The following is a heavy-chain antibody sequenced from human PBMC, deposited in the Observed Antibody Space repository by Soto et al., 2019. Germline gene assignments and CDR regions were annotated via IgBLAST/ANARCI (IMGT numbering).Heavy chain of an antibody. V-gene: IGHV4-39*01. J-gene: IGHJ3*02. CDR1: GGSISSSSYY. Sequence: QLQLQESGPGLVKPSETLSLTCTVSGGSISSSSYYWGWIRQPPGKGLEWIGRIYYSGSTYYNPSLKSRVTISVDTSKNQFSLKLSSVTAADTAVYYCARHSGLDAFDIWGQGTMVTVSS. CDR3: ARHSGLDAFDI. CDR2: IYYSGST.